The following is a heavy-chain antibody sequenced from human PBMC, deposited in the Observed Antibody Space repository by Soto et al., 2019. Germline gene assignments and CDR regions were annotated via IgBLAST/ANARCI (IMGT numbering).Heavy chain of an antibody. J-gene: IGHJ6*02. CDR3: ARRGYSSSWYYYYYYGMDV. CDR2: MNPNSGNT. CDR1: GYTFTSYD. V-gene: IGHV1-8*01. Sequence: QVQLVQSGAGVKKPGASVKVSCKASGYTFTSYDINWVRQATGQGREWMGWMNPNSGNTGYAQKFQGRVTMTRNTSISTAYMELSSLRSEDTAVYYCARRGYSSSWYYYYYYGMDVWGQGTTVTVSS. D-gene: IGHD6-13*01.